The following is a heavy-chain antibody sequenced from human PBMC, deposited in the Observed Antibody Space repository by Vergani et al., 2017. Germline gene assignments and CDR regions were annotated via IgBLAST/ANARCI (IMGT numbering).Heavy chain of an antibody. J-gene: IGHJ4*02. CDR3: ARDLGKNSYYDFWSGYYAFDY. CDR2: INSDGSST. CDR1: GFTFSSYW. V-gene: IGHV3-74*01. Sequence: EVQLVESGGGLVQPGGSLRLSCAASGFTFSSYWMHWVRQAPGKGLVWVSRINSDGSSTSNADSVKGRFTISRDNAKNTLYLQMNSLRAEDTAVYYCARDLGKNSYYDFWSGYYAFDYWGQGTLVTVSS. D-gene: IGHD3-3*01.